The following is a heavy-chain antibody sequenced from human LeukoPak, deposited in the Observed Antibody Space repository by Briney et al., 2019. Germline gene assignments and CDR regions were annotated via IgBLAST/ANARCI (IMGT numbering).Heavy chain of an antibody. CDR2: INNDGSDT. CDR3: SRSVAPLPC. Sequence: GGSLRLSCAASRFTLTNLWMYSVRQAPGKGLVWVSRINNDGSDTSYADSVKGRFTISRDNAKNTLYLQMNSLEAEDTAVYYCSRSVAPLPCWGQGTLVTVSS. V-gene: IGHV3-74*01. CDR1: RFTLTNLW. J-gene: IGHJ4*02.